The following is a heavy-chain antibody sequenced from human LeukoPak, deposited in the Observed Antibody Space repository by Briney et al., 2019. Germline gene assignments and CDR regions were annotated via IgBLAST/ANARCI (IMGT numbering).Heavy chain of an antibody. CDR3: ARDLDIVVVRGALRHYGVDV. CDR2: ISAFNGNT. D-gene: IGHD2-2*01. CDR1: GYTFTSYG. Sequence: ASVKVSFKASGYTFTSYGTSWVRQAPGQGLEWMGWISAFNGNTNYAQKFQGRVTMSTDTSTTTAYMELRSLRTDDTAVYYCARDLDIVVVRGALRHYGVDVWGQGTTVTVSS. V-gene: IGHV1-18*01. J-gene: IGHJ6*02.